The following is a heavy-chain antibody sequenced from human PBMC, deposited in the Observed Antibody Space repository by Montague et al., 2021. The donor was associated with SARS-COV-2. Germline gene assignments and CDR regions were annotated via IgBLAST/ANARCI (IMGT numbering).Heavy chain of an antibody. CDR1: GDSISSGSSY. D-gene: IGHD3-16*01. J-gene: IGHJ6*02. V-gene: IGHV4-39*01. CDR2: VYVRGGT. CDR3: AGYAGVAAKWNYNYYGVDV. Sequence: SETLSLTCTVSGDSISSGSSYWGWIRQPPGEGLEWIATVYVRGGTNYNSSLKSRVTISIDKSQNQLSLKLTSVTAADTAVYYCAGYAGVAAKWNYNYYGVDVWGQGTTVTVSS.